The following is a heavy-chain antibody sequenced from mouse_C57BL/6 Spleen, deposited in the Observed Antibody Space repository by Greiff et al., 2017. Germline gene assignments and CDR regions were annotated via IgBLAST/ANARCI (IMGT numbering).Heavy chain of an antibody. CDR1: GYTFTSYW. D-gene: IGHD1-1*01. J-gene: IGHJ3*01. V-gene: IGHV1-69*01. CDR2: IDPSDSYT. Sequence: QVQLQQPGAELVMPGASVKLSCKASGYTFTSYWMHWVKQRPGQGLEWIGEIDPSDSYTNYNQKFKGKSTLTVDKSSSTAYMQLSSLTSEDSAVYYCAVTTVVPHWGQGTLVTVSA. CDR3: AVTTVVPH.